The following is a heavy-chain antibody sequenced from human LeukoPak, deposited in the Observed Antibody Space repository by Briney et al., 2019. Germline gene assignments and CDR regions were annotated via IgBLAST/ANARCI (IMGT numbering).Heavy chain of an antibody. J-gene: IGHJ6*03. CDR2: IKSKTDGGTT. D-gene: IGHD2-2*02. CDR3: TTGIVVVPAAIHRADYYYYMDV. Sequence: GGSLRLSCAASGFYFSNAWMSWVRQAPGKGLEWVGSIKSKTDGGTTDYAAPVKGRFTISRDDSKNTLYLQMNSLKTEDTAVYYCTTGIVVVPAAIHRADYYYYMDVWGKGTTVTVSS. CDR1: GFYFSNAW. V-gene: IGHV3-15*01.